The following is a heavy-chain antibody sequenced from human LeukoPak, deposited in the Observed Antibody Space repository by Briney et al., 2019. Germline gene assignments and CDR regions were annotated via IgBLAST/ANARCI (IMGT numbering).Heavy chain of an antibody. V-gene: IGHV4-34*01. CDR1: GGSFSGYY. J-gene: IGHJ4*02. CDR2: INHSGST. D-gene: IGHD3-16*01. Sequence: PSETLSLTCAVYGGSFSGYYWSWIRQPPGKGLEWIGEINHSGSTNYNPSLKSRVTTSVDTSKNQFSLKLSSVTAADTAVYYCARGPHRQGDLALAFDYWGQGTLVTVSS. CDR3: ARGPHRQGDLALAFDY.